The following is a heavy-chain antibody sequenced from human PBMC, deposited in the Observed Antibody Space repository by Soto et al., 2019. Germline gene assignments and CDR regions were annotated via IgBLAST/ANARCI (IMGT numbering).Heavy chain of an antibody. V-gene: IGHV5-51*01. CDR3: ARHDSSSFFPDYFDY. D-gene: IGHD6-6*01. CDR2: IYPGDSDT. J-gene: IGHJ4*02. Sequence: GESLKISCKGSGYSFTSYWIGWVRQMPGKGLEWMGIIYPGDSDTRYSPSFQGQVTISADKSISTAYLQWSSLKASDTAMYYCARHDSSSFFPDYFDYWGQGTLVTVSS. CDR1: GYSFTSYW.